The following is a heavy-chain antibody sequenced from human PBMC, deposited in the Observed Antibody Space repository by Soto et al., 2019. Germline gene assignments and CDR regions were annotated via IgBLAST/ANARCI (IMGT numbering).Heavy chain of an antibody. V-gene: IGHV1-18*03. CDR1: GYTFTSYG. J-gene: IGHJ6*03. CDR3: ARLFKDIVVVPEEHYCYYYMDV. Sequence: GASVKVSCKASGYTFTSYGISWVRQAPGQGLEWMGWISAYNGNTNYAQKLQGRVTMTTDTSTSTAYMELRSLRSDDMAVYYCARLFKDIVVVPEEHYCYYYMDVWGKGTTVTVSS. D-gene: IGHD2-2*01. CDR2: ISAYNGNT.